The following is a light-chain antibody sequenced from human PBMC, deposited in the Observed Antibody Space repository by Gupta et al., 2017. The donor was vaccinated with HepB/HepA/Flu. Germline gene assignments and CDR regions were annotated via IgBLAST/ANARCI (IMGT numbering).Light chain of an antibody. V-gene: IGKV3-11*01. CDR3: QQRSTWPRT. CDR1: VSVGSY. CDR2: DAS. Sequence: EIVFTQSAATLAFSPGERATLSCRARVSVGSYLAWYQQKPSQAPRLLIYDASNRATGIPARFSGSGSGTDFTLTISSREPEDFAVYYCQQRSTWPRTFGQGTKVEIK. J-gene: IGKJ1*01.